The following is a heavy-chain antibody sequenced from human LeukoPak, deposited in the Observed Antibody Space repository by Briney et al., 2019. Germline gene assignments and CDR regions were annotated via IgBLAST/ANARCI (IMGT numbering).Heavy chain of an antibody. D-gene: IGHD3-10*01. Sequence: SQTLSLTCTVSGGSISSGGYYWSWIHQHPGKGLEWIGYIYYSGSTYYNPSLKSRVTILVDTSKNQFSLKLSSVTAADTAVYYCASGPYYYGSGSYRRYFDYWGQGTLVTVSS. CDR3: ASGPYYYGSGSYRRYFDY. CDR1: GGSISSGGYY. J-gene: IGHJ4*02. CDR2: IYYSGST. V-gene: IGHV4-31*03.